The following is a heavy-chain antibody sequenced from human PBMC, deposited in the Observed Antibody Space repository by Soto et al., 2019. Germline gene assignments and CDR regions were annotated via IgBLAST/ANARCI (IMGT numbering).Heavy chain of an antibody. J-gene: IGHJ6*02. D-gene: IGHD3-22*01. CDR1: GYTFTTYD. V-gene: IGHV1-8*01. Sequence: QVQLVQSGAEVRKPGASVKVSCKASGYTFTTYDINWVRQATGQGLEWMGWMNPNSGNTVYAQKFQGRVTRTRNTPINTAYMELTSLTSDDTAVYYCARYHYYYCMDVWGQGTTVTVSS. CDR2: MNPNSGNT. CDR3: ARYHYYYCMDV.